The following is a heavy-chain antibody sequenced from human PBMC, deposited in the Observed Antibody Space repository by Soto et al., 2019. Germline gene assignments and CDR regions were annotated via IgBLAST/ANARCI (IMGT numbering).Heavy chain of an antibody. D-gene: IGHD4-17*01. V-gene: IGHV3-33*01. CDR3: ARDLSGDYGALDS. CDR2: IWYDGSNK. J-gene: IGHJ3*02. CDR1: GFTFSSYG. Sequence: QVQLVESGGGVVQPGRSLRLSCAPSGFTFSSYGMHWARQAPGKGLEWVAVIWYDGSNKVYADSVKGRFTISRDNSKNTLYLQMNSLRAEDTAGYYCARDLSGDYGALDSWGRGTMVTVSS.